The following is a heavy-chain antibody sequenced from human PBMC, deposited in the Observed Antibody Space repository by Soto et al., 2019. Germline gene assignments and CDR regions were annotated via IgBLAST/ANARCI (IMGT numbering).Heavy chain of an antibody. CDR3: ARDRSDYDILTGYYTSHYFDY. V-gene: IGHV4-59*01. Sequence: SETLCLTCTVSGGSISSYYWSWIRQPPGKGLEWIGYIYYSGSTNYNPSLKSRVTISVDTSKNQFSLKLSSVTAADTAVYYCARDRSDYDILTGYYTSHYFDYWGQGTLVTVSS. CDR2: IYYSGST. CDR1: GGSISSYY. D-gene: IGHD3-9*01. J-gene: IGHJ4*02.